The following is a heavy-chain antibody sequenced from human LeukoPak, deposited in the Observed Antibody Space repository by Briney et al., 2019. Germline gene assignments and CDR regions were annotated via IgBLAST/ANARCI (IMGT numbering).Heavy chain of an antibody. D-gene: IGHD3-10*01. CDR3: ARDFTMIRGNYYYYYMDV. V-gene: IGHV1-46*01. Sequence: GASVKVSCKASGYTFTNYYMHWVRQAPGQGLEWMGIINPRGGSTDYAQKFQGRVTMTRDRSTTTVYMELSGLRSEDTAVYYCARDFTMIRGNYYYYYMDVWGKGTTVTVSS. J-gene: IGHJ6*03. CDR1: GYTFTNYY. CDR2: INPRGGST.